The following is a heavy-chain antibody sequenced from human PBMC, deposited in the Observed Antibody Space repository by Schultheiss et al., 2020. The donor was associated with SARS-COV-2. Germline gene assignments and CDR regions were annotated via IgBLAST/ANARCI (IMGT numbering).Heavy chain of an antibody. CDR1: GGSISSYY. D-gene: IGHD3-22*01. J-gene: IGHJ4*02. V-gene: IGHV4-59*08. CDR3: ARGRYYDSSGYYREDY. CDR2: IYYSGST. Sequence: SETLSLTCTVSGGSISSYYWSWIRQPPGKGLEWIGYIYYSGSTNYNPSLKSRVTISVDTSKNQFSLKLSSVTAADTAVYYCARGRYYDSSGYYREDYWGQGTLVTVSS.